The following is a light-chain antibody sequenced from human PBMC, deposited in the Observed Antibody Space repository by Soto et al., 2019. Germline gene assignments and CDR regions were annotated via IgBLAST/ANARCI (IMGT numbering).Light chain of an antibody. CDR2: GAS. Sequence: EIVLTQSPGTLSLSPGARAPLSCRARQSLSSSLTSSFLAWYQQNPGQAPRLLIYGASSRATGIPDRFSGSGSGTDFTLTISSLEPEDFAVYYCQQRSNWPPITFGQGTRLEIK. CDR3: QQRSNWPPIT. CDR1: QSLSSSLTSSF. J-gene: IGKJ5*01. V-gene: IGKV3D-20*02.